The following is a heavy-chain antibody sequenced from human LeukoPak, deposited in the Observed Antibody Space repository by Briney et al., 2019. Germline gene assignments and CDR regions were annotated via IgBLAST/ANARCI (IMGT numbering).Heavy chain of an antibody. V-gene: IGHV1-18*01. CDR2: ISAYNGNT. D-gene: IGHD3-3*01. J-gene: IGHJ6*03. CDR1: GYTFTSYG. Sequence: ASVKVSCKASGYTFTSYGISWVRQAPGQGLEWMGWISAYNGNTNYAQKLQGRVTMTTDTSTSTAYMELRSLRSDDTAVYYCARRYYDFWSGSIYYYMDVWGKGTTVTVSS. CDR3: ARRYYDFWSGSIYYYMDV.